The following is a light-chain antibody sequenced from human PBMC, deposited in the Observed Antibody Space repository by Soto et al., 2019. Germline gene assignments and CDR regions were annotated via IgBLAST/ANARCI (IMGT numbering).Light chain of an antibody. CDR1: SSDVGGYNY. CDR3: SSYTTSNTRQIV. Sequence: QSALTQPASVSGSPGQWITISCTGTSSDVGGYNYVSWYQHHPGKAPKLIIYDVSNRPSGVSIRFSGSKSDNTASLTISGLQPEDEADYHCSSYTTSNTRQIVFGTVTKVTVL. J-gene: IGLJ1*01. CDR2: DVS. V-gene: IGLV2-14*03.